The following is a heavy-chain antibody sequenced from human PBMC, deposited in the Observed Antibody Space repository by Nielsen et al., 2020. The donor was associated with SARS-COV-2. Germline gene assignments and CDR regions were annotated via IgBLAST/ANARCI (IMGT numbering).Heavy chain of an antibody. CDR2: IYNGDRR. V-gene: IGHV3-20*01. Sequence: GESLKISCPASGFTFGDYAMSWVRQAPGKGLEWVAVIYNGDRRHYADSVKGRFTITRDNAKNSLYLQMNSLRAEDTALYHCVVDTADFDYWGQGTLVTVSS. CDR3: VVDTADFDY. CDR1: GFTFGDYA. J-gene: IGHJ4*02. D-gene: IGHD5-18*01.